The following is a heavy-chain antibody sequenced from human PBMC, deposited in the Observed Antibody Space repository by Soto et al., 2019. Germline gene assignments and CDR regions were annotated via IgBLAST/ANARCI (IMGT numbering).Heavy chain of an antibody. J-gene: IGHJ4*02. V-gene: IGHV4-38-2*02. CDR1: NYSISHGYY. Sequence: PSETLSLTCTVSNYSISHGYYWAWIRQPPGKGLEWLGSVYRTGSTYYNPSLKSRVTISADTSKNQFSLKLTSVTAADSAVYYCARRYCSSTSCSFSFFRSFFDYWGQGALVTVSS. CDR3: ARRYCSSTSCSFSFFRSFFDY. D-gene: IGHD2-2*01. CDR2: VYRTGST.